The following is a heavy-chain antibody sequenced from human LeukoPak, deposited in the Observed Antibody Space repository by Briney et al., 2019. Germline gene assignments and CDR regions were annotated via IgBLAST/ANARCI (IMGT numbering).Heavy chain of an antibody. Sequence: GGSLRLSCAAAGFAFSSYEMHWVRQAPEKGLEWISKISGSGSVIYYADSVKGRFTISRDNAKNSLSLQMNSLRAEDTAVYYCARDRNDYYDSSGHDYWGQGTLVTVSS. CDR1: GFAFSSYE. CDR2: ISGSGSVI. CDR3: ARDRNDYYDSSGHDY. J-gene: IGHJ4*02. V-gene: IGHV3-48*03. D-gene: IGHD3-22*01.